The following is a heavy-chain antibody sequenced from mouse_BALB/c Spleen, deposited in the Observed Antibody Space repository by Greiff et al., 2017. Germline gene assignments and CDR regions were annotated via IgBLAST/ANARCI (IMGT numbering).Heavy chain of an antibody. CDR2: ISSGSSTI. D-gene: IGHD1-1*01. J-gene: IGHJ4*01. V-gene: IGHV5-17*02. CDR3: ARRAYGSSLYYYAMDY. CDR1: GFTFSSFG. Sequence: EVQVVESGGGLVQPGGSRKLSCAASGFTFSSFGMHWVRQAPEKGLEWVAYISSGSSTIYYADTVKGRFTISRDNPKNTLFLQMTSLRSEDTAMYYCARRAYGSSLYYYAMDYWGQGTSVTVSS.